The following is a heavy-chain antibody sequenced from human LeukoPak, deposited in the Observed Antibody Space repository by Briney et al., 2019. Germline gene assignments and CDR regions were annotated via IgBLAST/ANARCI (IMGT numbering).Heavy chain of an antibody. J-gene: IGHJ4*02. CDR1: GFTFSSYS. CDR2: ISSSSSYI. D-gene: IGHD6-19*01. CDR3: ARVYDRYRSGWYSPYLDY. Sequence: GGSLRLSCAASGFTFSSYSMNWVRQAPGKGLEWVSSISSSSSYIYYADSVKGRFTISRDNAKNSLYLQMNILRAEDTAVYYCARVYDRYRSGWYSPYLDYWGQGTLGTVSS. V-gene: IGHV3-21*01.